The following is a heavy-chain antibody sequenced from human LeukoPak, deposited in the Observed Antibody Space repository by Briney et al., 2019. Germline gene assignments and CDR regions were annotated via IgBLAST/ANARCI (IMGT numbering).Heavy chain of an antibody. Sequence: KPSETLSLTCTVSGGSISGSSYYWGWIRQPPGKGLEWIGSIYYSGSTYFNPSLKSRVTISVDTSKNQFSLKLNSVTATDTAVYYCARINYYDGDDYWGQGTLVTVSS. D-gene: IGHD3-16*01. CDR1: GGSISGSSYY. V-gene: IGHV4-39*01. CDR3: ARINYYDGDDY. CDR2: IYYSGST. J-gene: IGHJ4*02.